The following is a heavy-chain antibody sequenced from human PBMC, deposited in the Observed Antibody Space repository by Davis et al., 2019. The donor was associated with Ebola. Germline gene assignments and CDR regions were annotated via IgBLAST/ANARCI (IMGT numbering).Heavy chain of an antibody. CDR3: AKDMHSSGWVFDY. V-gene: IGHV3-21*04. Sequence: GGSLRLSCAASGFTFSSYSMNWVRQAPGKGLEWVSSISSSSSYIYYADSVKGRFTISRDNAKNSLYLQMNSLRAEDTALYYCAKDMHSSGWVFDYWGQGTLVTVSS. J-gene: IGHJ4*02. CDR1: GFTFSSYS. CDR2: ISSSSSYI. D-gene: IGHD6-19*01.